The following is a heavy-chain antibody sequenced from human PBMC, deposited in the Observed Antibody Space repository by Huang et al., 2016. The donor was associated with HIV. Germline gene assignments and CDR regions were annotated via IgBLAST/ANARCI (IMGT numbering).Heavy chain of an antibody. J-gene: IGHJ6*02. D-gene: IGHD3-10*01. CDR2: ISTYNGNT. Sequence: QVQLVQSGPEVRKPGASVKVSCKASDYTFTTYGINWVRQAPGQGLEWMGWISTYNGNTNYEQKRQGRVTMTTDTSANTAYMELRSLRADDTAMYYCARDRVPAVRYYYGMDVWGQGTTVIVSS. CDR3: ARDRVPAVRYYYGMDV. CDR1: DYTFTTYG. V-gene: IGHV1-18*04.